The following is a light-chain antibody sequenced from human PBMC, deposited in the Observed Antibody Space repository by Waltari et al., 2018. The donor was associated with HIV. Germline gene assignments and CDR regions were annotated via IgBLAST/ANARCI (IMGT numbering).Light chain of an antibody. Sequence: EIVLTQSPGTLSLSPGERATLSCRASQSVSSSYLAWYQQKPGQAPRLLIYGASSRATGIPDRFSGSGSGTDFTLTISRLEPEDFAVYYCQQYNNWPGYTFGGGTKVEIK. CDR2: GAS. CDR1: QSVSSSY. V-gene: IGKV3-20*01. CDR3: QQYNNWPGYT. J-gene: IGKJ4*01.